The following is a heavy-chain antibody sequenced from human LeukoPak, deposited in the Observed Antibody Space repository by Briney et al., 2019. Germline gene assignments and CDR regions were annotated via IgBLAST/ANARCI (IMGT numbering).Heavy chain of an antibody. CDR3: ARDLDPSSSPFPYYFDY. D-gene: IGHD6-6*01. CDR1: GFTFSNYG. V-gene: IGHV3-7*01. CDR2: IKQDGREK. J-gene: IGHJ4*02. Sequence: GGSLRLSCAASGFTFSNYGMHWVRQAPGKGLEWVAYIKQDGREKDYVDSVKGRFTISRDNAKNSLYLQMNSLRAEDTALYYCARDLDPSSSPFPYYFDYWGQGTLVTVSS.